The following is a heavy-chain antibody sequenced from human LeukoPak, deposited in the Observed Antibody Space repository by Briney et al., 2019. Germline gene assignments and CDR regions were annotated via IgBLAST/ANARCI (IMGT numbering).Heavy chain of an antibody. J-gene: IGHJ3*02. CDR1: GFTFSSYW. D-gene: IGHD6-13*01. Sequence: GGSLRLSCAASGFTFSSYWMSWVRQAPGKGLEWVANIKQDGSEKYYVDSVKGRFTISRDNAKNSLYLQMNSLRAEDTAVYYCARYAPPVHSSSRGPEAFDIWGQGTMVTVSS. V-gene: IGHV3-7*01. CDR2: IKQDGSEK. CDR3: ARYAPPVHSSSRGPEAFDI.